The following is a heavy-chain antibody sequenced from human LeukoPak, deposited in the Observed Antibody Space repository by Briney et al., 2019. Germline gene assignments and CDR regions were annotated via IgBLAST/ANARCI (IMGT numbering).Heavy chain of an antibody. V-gene: IGHV1-2*02. CDR2: INPNSGGT. Sequence: GGSVKVSCKASGYTFTGYYMHWVRRAPGQGLEWMGWINPNSGGTNYAQKFQGRVTMTRDTSISTAYMELSRLRSDDTAVYYCARDQPHYFLRLWFDPWGQGTLVTVSS. CDR3: ARDQPHYFLRLWFDP. CDR1: GYTFTGYY. J-gene: IGHJ5*02. D-gene: IGHD2/OR15-2a*01.